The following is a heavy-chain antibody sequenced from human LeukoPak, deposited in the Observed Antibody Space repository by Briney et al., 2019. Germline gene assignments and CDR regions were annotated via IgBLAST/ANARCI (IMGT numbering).Heavy chain of an antibody. CDR3: AREKLTPVTLDY. J-gene: IGHJ4*02. Sequence: GGSLRLSCAASGFTFSSYWMSCVRQAPGKGLEWVANIKQDGSERYYVDSVKGRFTISRDNAKNSLYLQMNSLRAEDTAVYYCAREKLTPVTLDYWGQGTLVTVSS. D-gene: IGHD4-17*01. V-gene: IGHV3-7*01. CDR2: IKQDGSER. CDR1: GFTFSSYW.